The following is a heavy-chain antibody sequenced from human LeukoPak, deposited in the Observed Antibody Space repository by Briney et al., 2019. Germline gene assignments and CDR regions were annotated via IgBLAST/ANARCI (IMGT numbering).Heavy chain of an antibody. CDR3: ARGSDSSGYYYARLKTNFDY. V-gene: IGHV4-34*01. Sequence: PSETLSLTCAVYGGSFSGYYWSWIRQPPGKGLEWIGEINHSGSTNYNPSLKSRVTISVDTSKNQFSLKLSSVTAADTAVYYCARGSDSSGYYYARLKTNFDYGGQGTLVTVSS. CDR2: INHSGST. D-gene: IGHD3-22*01. J-gene: IGHJ4*02. CDR1: GGSFSGYY.